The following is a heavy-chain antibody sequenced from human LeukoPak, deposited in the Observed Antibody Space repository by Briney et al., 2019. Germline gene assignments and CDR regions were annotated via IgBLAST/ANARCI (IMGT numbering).Heavy chain of an antibody. CDR1: GYSISSGYY. Sequence: PSETLSLTCAVSGYSISSGYYWGWIRQPPGKGLEWIGSIYHSGSTYYNPSLKSRVTISVDTSKNQFSLKLSSVTAADTAVYYCARVVPAADANYYYYHMDVWGKGTTVTVSS. CDR3: ARVVPAADANYYYYHMDV. CDR2: IYHSGST. V-gene: IGHV4-38-2*01. J-gene: IGHJ6*03. D-gene: IGHD2-2*01.